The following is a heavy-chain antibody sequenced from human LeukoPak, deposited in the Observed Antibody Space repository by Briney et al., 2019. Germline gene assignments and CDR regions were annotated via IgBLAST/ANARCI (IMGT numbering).Heavy chain of an antibody. CDR2: LNPSGGST. J-gene: IGHJ2*01. Sequence: EASVKVSCKASGCTFTSFYIHWVRQAPGQGLEWMGILNPSGGSTSYAQKFQGRVTLTRDMSTSTVYMELSSLRSEDTAVYYCARGRQRYNDSPPGEYWYFDLWGRGTLVTVSS. V-gene: IGHV1-46*01. CDR3: ARGRQRYNDSPPGEYWYFDL. D-gene: IGHD3-22*01. CDR1: GCTFTSFY.